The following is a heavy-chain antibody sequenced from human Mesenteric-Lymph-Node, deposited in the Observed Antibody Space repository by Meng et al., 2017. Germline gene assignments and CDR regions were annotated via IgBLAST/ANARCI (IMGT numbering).Heavy chain of an antibody. V-gene: IGHV4-39*07. CDR1: GGSISSSSYY. Sequence: SETLSLTCTVSGGSISSSSYYWGWIRQPPGKGLEWIGSIYYSGSTYYNPSLKSRVTISVDTSKNQFSLKLSSVTAADTAVYYCARSEKYGDYVGYLYYYGMDVWGQGTTVTVSS. CDR2: IYYSGST. J-gene: IGHJ6*02. D-gene: IGHD4-17*01. CDR3: ARSEKYGDYVGYLYYYGMDV.